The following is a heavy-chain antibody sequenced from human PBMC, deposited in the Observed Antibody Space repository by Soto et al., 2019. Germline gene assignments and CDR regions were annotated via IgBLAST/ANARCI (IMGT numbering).Heavy chain of an antibody. J-gene: IGHJ4*02. CDR1: GGSISSGGYY. CDR2: IYYSGST. CDR3: ARISSSGWSGGLDY. Sequence: SETLSLTCTVSGGSISSGGYYWSWIRQHPGKGLEWIGYIYYSGSTYYNPSLKSRVTISVDTSKNQFSLKLSSVTAADTAVYYCARISSSGWSGGLDYWGQGTLVTVSS. D-gene: IGHD6-19*01. V-gene: IGHV4-39*01.